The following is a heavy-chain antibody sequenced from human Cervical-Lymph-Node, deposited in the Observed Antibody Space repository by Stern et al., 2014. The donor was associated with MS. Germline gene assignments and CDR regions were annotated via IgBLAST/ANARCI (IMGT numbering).Heavy chain of an antibody. D-gene: IGHD6-19*01. CDR2: INPNSGDT. V-gene: IGHV1-2*04. J-gene: IGHJ6*02. CDR3: ARDGTGVASGWSHNYYSYGMGV. Sequence: VQLVQSGAEVKKPGASVKVSCKASGYTFTGYYMHWVRQVPGQGLEWMGWINPNSGDTYYAQKFQGWVTMTRDTSISTAYMELGRLRSDDTAVYYCARDGTGVASGWSHNYYSYGMGVWGQGTTVTVSS. CDR1: GYTFTGYY.